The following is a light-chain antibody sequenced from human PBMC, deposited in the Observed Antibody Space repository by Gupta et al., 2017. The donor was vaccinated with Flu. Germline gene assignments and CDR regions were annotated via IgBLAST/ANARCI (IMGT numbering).Light chain of an antibody. Sequence: SYVLTQPPSVSLAPRQTSMITCGGNNIGSKSVHWYQQKPGKAPVLVVYEESGRPSGIPERFSGSNAGKTGTLKNMLQLSSVGAGDEGDNAGQVWDSRSVRYVFGGGTKVTVL. CDR3: QVWDSRSVRYV. V-gene: IGLV3-21*02. J-gene: IGLJ3*02. CDR2: EES. CDR1: NIGSKS.